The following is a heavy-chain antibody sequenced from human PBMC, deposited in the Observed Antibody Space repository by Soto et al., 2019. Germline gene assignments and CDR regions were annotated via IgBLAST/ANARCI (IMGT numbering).Heavy chain of an antibody. J-gene: IGHJ4*02. Sequence: SETLSLTCTVSGGSISSSSFYWGWIRQPPGKGLEWIGIIFYSGSSYYNPSLKSRVTISVDTSKNQFSMKLSSVTAADTAVYYCARAHCSSNSCYHFDHWGQGTLVTVSS. CDR3: ARAHCSSNSCYHFDH. CDR2: IFYSGSS. V-gene: IGHV4-39*01. D-gene: IGHD2-2*01. CDR1: GGSISSSSFY.